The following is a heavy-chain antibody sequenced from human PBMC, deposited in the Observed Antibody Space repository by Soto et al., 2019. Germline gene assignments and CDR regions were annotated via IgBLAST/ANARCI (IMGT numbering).Heavy chain of an antibody. V-gene: IGHV3-11*06. J-gene: IGHJ5*02. CDR3: ARNRGIAAAGITS. CDR1: GFTFSDYY. CDR2: ISSSSSYT. Sequence: GGSLRLSCAASGFTFSDYYMSWIRQAPGKGLEWVSYISSSSSYTNYADSVKGRFTISRDNANNSLYLQMNRLRAEDTAVYYCARNRGIAAAGITSWGQGTLVTVP. D-gene: IGHD6-13*01.